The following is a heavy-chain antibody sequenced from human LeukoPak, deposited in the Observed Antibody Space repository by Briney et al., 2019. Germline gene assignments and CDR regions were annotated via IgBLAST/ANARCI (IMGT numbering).Heavy chain of an antibody. CDR1: GFIFTGYY. Sequence: ASVKVSCKTSGFIFTGYYIHWVRQAPGQGLEWMGIINPSGGSTSYAQKFQGRVTMTRDTSTSTVYMELSRLRSEDTAVYYCARATVTYHDAFDIWGQGTMVTVSS. CDR2: INPSGGST. V-gene: IGHV1-46*01. CDR3: ARATVTYHDAFDI. J-gene: IGHJ3*02. D-gene: IGHD4-17*01.